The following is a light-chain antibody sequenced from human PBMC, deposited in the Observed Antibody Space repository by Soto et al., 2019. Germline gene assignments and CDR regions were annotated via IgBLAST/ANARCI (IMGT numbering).Light chain of an antibody. CDR2: GAS. CDR3: QQYGSLSWT. Sequence: DIVLKKSPGTLYLSPGERATLSCRASQSVSSNYLAWYQQKPGQSPRLLIYGASTRATGVPERFSGSGSGTDFTLTISRPEPEDFAVYHCQQYGSLSWTVGQGTKVEIK. CDR1: QSVSSNY. J-gene: IGKJ1*01. V-gene: IGKV3-20*01.